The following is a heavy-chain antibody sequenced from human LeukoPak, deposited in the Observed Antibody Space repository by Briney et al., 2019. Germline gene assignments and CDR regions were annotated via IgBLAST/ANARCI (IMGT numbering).Heavy chain of an antibody. CDR2: ISAYNGNT. D-gene: IGHD3-10*01. CDR1: GYTFTSYG. Sequence: ASVKVSCKASGYTFTSYGISWVRQAPGQGLEWMGWISAYNGNTNYAQKLQGRVTMTTDTSTSTAYMELRSLRSDDTAVYYCARDRALFYCGSGSYSIDYWGQGTLVTVSS. V-gene: IGHV1-18*04. CDR3: ARDRALFYCGSGSYSIDY. J-gene: IGHJ4*02.